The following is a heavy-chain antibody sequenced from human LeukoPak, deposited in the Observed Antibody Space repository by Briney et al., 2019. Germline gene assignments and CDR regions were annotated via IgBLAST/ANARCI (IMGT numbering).Heavy chain of an antibody. CDR1: GGSISSYY. D-gene: IGHD3-22*01. CDR2: IYTSGSC. V-gene: IGHV4-4*07. J-gene: IGHJ4*02. CDR3: AKEKYYYDSSGYYYAPFDY. Sequence: PETLSLTCTVSGGSISSYYWSWIRQPARKGLEWIGRIYTSGSCNYNHSLKTRVTMSADTSKNQFSLNLSSVTAADTAVYYCAKEKYYYDSSGYYYAPFDYWGQGTLVTVSS.